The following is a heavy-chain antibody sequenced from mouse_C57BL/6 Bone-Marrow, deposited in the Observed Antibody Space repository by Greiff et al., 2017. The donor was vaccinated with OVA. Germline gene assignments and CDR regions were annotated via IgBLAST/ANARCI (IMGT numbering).Heavy chain of an antibody. J-gene: IGHJ3*01. CDR1: GYTFTSYW. V-gene: IGHV1-50*01. Sequence: QVQLQQPGAELVKPGASVKLSCKASGYTFTSYWMQWVKQRPGQGLEWIGEIDPSDSYTNYNQKFKGKATLTVDTSSSTAYMQLSSLTSEDSAVYYCARSSDYDEVPWFAYWGKGTLVTVSA. D-gene: IGHD2-4*01. CDR2: IDPSDSYT. CDR3: ARSSDYDEVPWFAY.